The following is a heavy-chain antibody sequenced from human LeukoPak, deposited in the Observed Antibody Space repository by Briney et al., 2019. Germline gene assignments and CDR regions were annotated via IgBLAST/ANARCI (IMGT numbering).Heavy chain of an antibody. CDR3: ARTVARIGY. D-gene: IGHD4-23*01. J-gene: IGHJ4*02. CDR1: GFTFSSYE. Sequence: GSLRLSCAASGFTFSSYEMNWVRQAPGKGLEWVSHISSSGSTIYYTDSVKGRFTISRDNSKNSPYLQMNSLRAEDTAIYYCARTVARIGYWGQGTLVTVSS. V-gene: IGHV3-48*03. CDR2: ISSSGSTI.